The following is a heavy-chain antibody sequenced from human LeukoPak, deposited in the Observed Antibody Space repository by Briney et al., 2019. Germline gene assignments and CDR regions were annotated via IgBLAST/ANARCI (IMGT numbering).Heavy chain of an antibody. J-gene: IGHJ4*02. CDR1: GGSISSGDYY. V-gene: IGHV4-30-4*01. Sequence: SQTLSLTCTVSGGSISSGDYYWSWIRQPPGKGLEWIGYIYYSGSTYYNPSLKSQVTISVDTSKNQFSLKLSSVTAADTAVYYCARERINGGTGTYIFDYWGQGTLVTVSS. CDR3: ARERINGGTGTYIFDY. CDR2: IYYSGST. D-gene: IGHD3-10*01.